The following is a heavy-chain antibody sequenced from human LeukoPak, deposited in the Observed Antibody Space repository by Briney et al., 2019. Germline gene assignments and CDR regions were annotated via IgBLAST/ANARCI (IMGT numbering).Heavy chain of an antibody. CDR3: ASGAAVAGASNWFDP. V-gene: IGHV1-69*04. D-gene: IGHD6-19*01. Sequence: SVKVSCKASGGTFSSYAISWVRQAPGQGLEWMGRIIPIFGIANYAQKFQGRVTMTADKSTSTAYMELSSLRSEHTAVYYCASGAAVAGASNWFDPWGQGTLVTVSS. J-gene: IGHJ5*02. CDR2: IIPIFGIA. CDR1: GGTFSSYA.